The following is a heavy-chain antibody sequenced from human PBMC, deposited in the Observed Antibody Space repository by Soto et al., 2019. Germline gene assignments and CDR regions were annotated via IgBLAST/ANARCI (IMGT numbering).Heavy chain of an antibody. V-gene: IGHV5-10-1*01. CDR1: GYSFSNYW. CDR2: IDPSDSYT. D-gene: IGHD2-2*01. J-gene: IGHJ6*02. CDR3: ARRYCSSSSCPRNYYGMDV. Sequence: GESLKISCKGSGYSFSNYWISWVRQMPGKGLEWMGRIDPSDSYTNYSPSFQGHVTISADKSISTAYLQWSSLKASDTAMYYCARRYCSSSSCPRNYYGMDVWGQGTTVTVSS.